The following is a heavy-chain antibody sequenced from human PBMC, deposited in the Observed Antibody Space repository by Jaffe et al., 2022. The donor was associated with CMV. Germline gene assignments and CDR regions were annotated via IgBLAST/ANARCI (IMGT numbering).Heavy chain of an antibody. V-gene: IGHV3-30*12. CDR2: LWYDGSKT. CDR3: ARGLYSSAWEIDH. CDR1: RFSFSTYG. J-gene: IGHJ4*02. D-gene: IGHD6-13*01. Sequence: VESGGGVVQPGTSLRLSCAASRFSFSTYGMHWVRQAPGKGLEWIALLWYDGSKTYYADHVKGRFKISKDNSKKTLYLQLDSLRVEDTAVYFCARGLYSSAWEIDHWGRGTLVTVSS.